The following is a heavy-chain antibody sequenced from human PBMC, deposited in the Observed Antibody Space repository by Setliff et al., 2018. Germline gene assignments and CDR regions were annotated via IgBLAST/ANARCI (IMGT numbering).Heavy chain of an antibody. CDR1: GSTFTDSI. J-gene: IGHJ4*02. CDR2: LSPYSGNT. Sequence: ASVKVSCKASGSTFTDSIVNWVRQAPGQGLEWVGWLSPYSGNTYSAQKFQGRLTLTTDTSTTTAYMELRSLISGDTAIYYCARLVRYCSTRTCQRASGDEYLGQGTLVTVSS. D-gene: IGHD2-8*01. CDR3: ARLVRYCSTRTCQRASGDEY. V-gene: IGHV1-18*01.